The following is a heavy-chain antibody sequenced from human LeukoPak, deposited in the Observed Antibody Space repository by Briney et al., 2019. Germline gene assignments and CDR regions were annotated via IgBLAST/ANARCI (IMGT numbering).Heavy chain of an antibody. CDR1: GFTFSSDW. CDR3: ARHPYDILTGPSFDY. D-gene: IGHD3-9*01. Sequence: GGSLRLSCAASGFTFSSDWMHWVRQAPGKGLVWVSRVNRDGRSTTYADSVKGRFTISRDNAKNTLYLQMNSLRAEDTAVYYCARHPYDILTGPSFDYWGQGTLVTVSS. J-gene: IGHJ4*02. V-gene: IGHV3-74*01. CDR2: VNRDGRST.